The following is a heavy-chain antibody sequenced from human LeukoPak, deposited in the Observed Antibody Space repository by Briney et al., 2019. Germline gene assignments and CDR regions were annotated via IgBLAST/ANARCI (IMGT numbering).Heavy chain of an antibody. V-gene: IGHV3-23*01. D-gene: IGHD3-9*01. CDR1: GFTFSSYA. Sequence: GGSLRLSCAASGFTFSSYAMSWVRQAPGKGLEWVSAISGSGGSTYYADSVKGRFTISRDNSKNTLYLQMNSLRAEDTAVYHCAKSGDILTGYALDYWGQGTLVTVSS. J-gene: IGHJ4*02. CDR2: ISGSGGST. CDR3: AKSGDILTGYALDY.